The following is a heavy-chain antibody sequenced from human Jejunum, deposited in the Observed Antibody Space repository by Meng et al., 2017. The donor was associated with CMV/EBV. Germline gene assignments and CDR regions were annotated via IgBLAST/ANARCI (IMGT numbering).Heavy chain of an antibody. D-gene: IGHD6-13*01. CDR3: TRGAGNSWYRSLFDY. CDR2: ISGYNGNT. J-gene: IGHJ4*02. Sequence: YTFFSCGINWVRQAPGQGLEWMGWISGYNGNTNYAQKFQDRLTMTTDTSTSTAYMDLRSLRSDDTAVYYCTRGAGNSWYRSLFDYWGQGTLVTVSS. V-gene: IGHV1-18*01. CDR1: YTFFSCG.